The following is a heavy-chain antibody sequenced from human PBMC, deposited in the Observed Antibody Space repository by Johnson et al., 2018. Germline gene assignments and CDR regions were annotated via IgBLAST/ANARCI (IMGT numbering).Heavy chain of an antibody. D-gene: IGHD3-9*01. V-gene: IGHV3-48*01. CDR2: ITSSSSNI. CDR1: GFIFSGYS. CDR3: ARGVDNFDI. J-gene: IGHJ3*02. Sequence: VQLVQSGGGVVQPGGSLRLYCAASGFIFSGYSMNWVRQAPGKGLEWLSYITSSSSNIHYADSVKGRVTISRDNARNLLYLKINSLRADDTAVYYCARGVDNFDIWGQGTMVTVSS.